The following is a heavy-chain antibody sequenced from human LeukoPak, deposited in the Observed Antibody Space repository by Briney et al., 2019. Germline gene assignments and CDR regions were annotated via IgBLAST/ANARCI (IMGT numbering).Heavy chain of an antibody. D-gene: IGHD6-19*01. CDR2: IYPGDSDT. J-gene: IGHJ4*02. CDR1: GYSFTNFW. V-gene: IGHV5-51*01. CDR3: ARPVAGPGSFDY. Sequence: GESLKISCTGSGYSFTNFWIAWVRQMPGKGLEWKRIIYPGDSDTRYSPSFQGQVTISADKSISTAYLQWSSLKASDTAMYYCARPVAGPGSFDYWGQGTLVTVSS.